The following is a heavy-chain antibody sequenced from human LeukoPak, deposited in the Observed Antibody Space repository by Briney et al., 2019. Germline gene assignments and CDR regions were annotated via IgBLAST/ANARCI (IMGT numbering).Heavy chain of an antibody. J-gene: IGHJ4*02. V-gene: IGHV3-23*01. CDR2: INPSGGST. CDR3: AKAVSHSYFDF. CDR1: GFTFSNYA. Sequence: GGSLRLSCAASGFTFSNYAMNWVRQAPGRGLEWVSAINPSGGSTYYADSVKGRFTISRDDSKNTLYLQMNSLRAEDTALYFCAKAVSHSYFDFWGQGTLVTVSA. D-gene: IGHD6-19*01.